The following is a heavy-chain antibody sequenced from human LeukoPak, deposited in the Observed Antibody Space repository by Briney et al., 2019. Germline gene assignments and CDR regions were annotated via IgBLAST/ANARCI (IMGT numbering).Heavy chain of an antibody. CDR1: GFTVSSNH. Sequence: TGGSLRLSCAASGFTVSSNHMIWVRRAPGKGLEWVSVIYSGGSTYYADSVKGRFTISRDNSKNTLYLQMNSLRAEDTAVYYCARMGSGSSPWDYWGQGALVTVSS. CDR2: IYSGGST. CDR3: ARMGSGSSPWDY. D-gene: IGHD1-26*01. V-gene: IGHV3-53*01. J-gene: IGHJ4*02.